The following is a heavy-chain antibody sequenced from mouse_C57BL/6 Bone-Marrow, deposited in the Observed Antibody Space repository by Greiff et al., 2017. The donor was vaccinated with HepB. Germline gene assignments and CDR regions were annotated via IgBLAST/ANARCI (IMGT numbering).Heavy chain of an antibody. CDR2: IYPRSGNT. J-gene: IGHJ3*01. CDR3: ARERAYYDYDWFAY. V-gene: IGHV1-81*01. Sequence: QVQLQQSGAELARPGASVKLSCKASGYTFTSYGISWVKQRTGQGLEWIGEIYPRSGNTYYNEKFKGKATLTADKSSSTAYMELRSLTSEDSAVYFCARERAYYDYDWFAYWGQGTLVTVSA. CDR1: GYTFTSYG. D-gene: IGHD2-4*01.